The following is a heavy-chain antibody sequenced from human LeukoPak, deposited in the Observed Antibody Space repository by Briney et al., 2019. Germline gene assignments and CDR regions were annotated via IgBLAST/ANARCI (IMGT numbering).Heavy chain of an antibody. J-gene: IGHJ6*03. V-gene: IGHV1-8*01. D-gene: IGHD5-18*01. CDR3: ARCGYSYGDYYYYYYYMDV. CDR1: GYTFTSYD. Sequence: GASVKVSCKXSGYTFTSYDINWVRQATGQGLEWMGWMNPNSGNTGYAQKFQGRVTMTRNTSISTAYMELSSLRSEDTAVYYCARCGYSYGDYYYYYYYMDVWGKGTTVTVSS. CDR2: MNPNSGNT.